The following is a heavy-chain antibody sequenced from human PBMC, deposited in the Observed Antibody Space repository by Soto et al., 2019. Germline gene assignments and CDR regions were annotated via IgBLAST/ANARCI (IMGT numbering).Heavy chain of an antibody. V-gene: IGHV1-69*13. CDR3: AGTYYYDSRGYYFGNYFDY. CDR2: IIPIFGTA. J-gene: IGHJ4*02. Sequence: ASVKVSCKASGGTFSSYAISWVRQAPGQGLEWMGGIIPIFGTANYAQKFQGRVTITADESTSTAYMELSSLRSEDTAVYYCAGTYYYDSRGYYFGNYFDYWGQGTLVTVSS. CDR1: GGTFSSYA. D-gene: IGHD3-22*01.